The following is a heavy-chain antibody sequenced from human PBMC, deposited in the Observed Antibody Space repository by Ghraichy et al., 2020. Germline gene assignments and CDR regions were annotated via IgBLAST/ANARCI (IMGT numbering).Heavy chain of an antibody. D-gene: IGHD5-18*01. CDR3: ARDGGYKYGYDY. J-gene: IGHJ4*02. Sequence: ASVKVSCKASGYTFTNYCVSWVRQAPGQGLEWMGWISAYNGNTNYAQKFQGRVTLTTDTSTSTAYMDLRTLRSDDTAVYYCARDGGYKYGYDYWGQGTLVTVSS. CDR1: GYTFTNYC. V-gene: IGHV1-18*01. CDR2: ISAYNGNT.